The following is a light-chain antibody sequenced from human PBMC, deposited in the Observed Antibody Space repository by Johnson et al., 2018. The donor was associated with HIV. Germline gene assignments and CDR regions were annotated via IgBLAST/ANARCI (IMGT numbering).Light chain of an antibody. Sequence: QSVLTQPPSVSAAPGQKVTISCSGSSSNIGNNYVSLYQQLPVTAPKLLIYDNNKRPSGIPDRFSGSKSGTSATLGITGLQTGDEADYYCGTWDSSLSAYVFGTGTKVTVL. V-gene: IGLV1-51*01. CDR2: DNN. CDR1: SSNIGNNY. J-gene: IGLJ1*01. CDR3: GTWDSSLSAYV.